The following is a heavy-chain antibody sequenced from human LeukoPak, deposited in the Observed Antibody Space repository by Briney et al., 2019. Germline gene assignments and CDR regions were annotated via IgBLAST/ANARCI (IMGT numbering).Heavy chain of an antibody. J-gene: IGHJ4*02. D-gene: IGHD3-10*01. CDR1: GFTFSSYA. V-gene: IGHV3-30*14. CDR3: ARAMVRGVLPY. CDR2: ISNNDGTNR. Sequence: GRSLRLSCAASGFTFSSYAMHWVRQAPGKGLEWVAVISNNDGTNRHYADSVQGRFTISRDNSKNTLYAQMNSLRVEDTAVYYCARAMVRGVLPYWGQGTLVTVSS.